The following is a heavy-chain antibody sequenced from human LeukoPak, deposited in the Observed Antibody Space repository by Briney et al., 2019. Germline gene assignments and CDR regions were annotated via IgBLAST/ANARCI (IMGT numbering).Heavy chain of an antibody. D-gene: IGHD1-26*01. J-gene: IGHJ4*02. Sequence: SETLSLTCTVSGGSISSYYWSWIRQPPGKGLEWIGNIYYSGSTYYNASLQSRVTISIDMSKNEFSLRLNSVTAADTAMYYCAKSGGYGLIDYWGQGTLVTVSS. V-gene: IGHV4-59*04. CDR2: IYYSGST. CDR3: AKSGGYGLIDY. CDR1: GGSISSYY.